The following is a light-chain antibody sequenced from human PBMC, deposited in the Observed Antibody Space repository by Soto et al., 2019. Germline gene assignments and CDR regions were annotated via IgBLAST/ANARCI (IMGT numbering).Light chain of an antibody. V-gene: IGLV4-69*01. CDR3: KTWGV. Sequence: QSVLTQSPSASASLGASVKLTCTLSSGHSSYAIAWHQQQPEKGPRYLMKLNSDGSHSKGDGIPDRFSGSSSGAERYLTISSLQTEDEADYYCKTWGVFGGGTKLTVL. CDR2: LNSDGSH. CDR1: SGHSSYA. J-gene: IGLJ3*02.